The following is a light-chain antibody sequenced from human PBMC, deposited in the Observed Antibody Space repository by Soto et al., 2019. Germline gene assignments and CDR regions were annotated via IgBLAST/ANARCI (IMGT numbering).Light chain of an antibody. CDR2: DAS. CDR1: QSVGSY. V-gene: IGKV3-11*01. Sequence: EIVLIQSPATLSLSPGERATLSCRASQSVGSYLAWYQHKPGQAPRLLISDASNRATGIPARFSGSGSGTHFTLTINSLEPEDFAVYFCQQYDDWLRLTFGGGTKVDIK. J-gene: IGKJ4*01. CDR3: QQYDDWLRLT.